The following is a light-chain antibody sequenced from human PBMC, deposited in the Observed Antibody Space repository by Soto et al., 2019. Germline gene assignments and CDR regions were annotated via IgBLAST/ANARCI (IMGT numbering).Light chain of an antibody. CDR1: QGISSY. CDR2: AAS. Sequence: AIRMTQSPSSFSASTGDRVTITCRASQGISSYLAWYQQKPGKAPKLLIYAASTLQSGVPSRFSGSGSGTDFTLTISCLQSEDFATYYCQQQYFYWTFGQGTKVDIK. CDR3: QQQYFYWT. V-gene: IGKV1-8*01. J-gene: IGKJ1*01.